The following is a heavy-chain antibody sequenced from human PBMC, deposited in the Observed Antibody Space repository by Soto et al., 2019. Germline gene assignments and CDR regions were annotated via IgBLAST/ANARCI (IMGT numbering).Heavy chain of an antibody. CDR3: VRMGVVIRPIFNY. Sequence: PSETLSLTCAVYGGSFSGYYWSWIRQPPGKGLEWIGTIYYSGSTNYNPSLKSRVTISADTSKNQHSLKLSSVTAADTAVYYCVRMGVVIRPIFNYWGQGALVTVSS. D-gene: IGHD3-3*01. J-gene: IGHJ4*02. V-gene: IGHV4-34*01. CDR1: GGSFSGYY. CDR2: IYYSGST.